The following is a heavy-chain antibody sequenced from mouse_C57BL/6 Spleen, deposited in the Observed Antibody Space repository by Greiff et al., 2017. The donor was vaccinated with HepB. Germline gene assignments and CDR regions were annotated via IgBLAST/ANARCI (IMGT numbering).Heavy chain of an antibody. CDR2: IDPETGGT. CDR1: GYTFTDYE. V-gene: IGHV1-15*01. CDR3: TREAYGSSWFAY. D-gene: IGHD1-1*01. J-gene: IGHJ3*01. Sequence: VQLQQSGAELVRPGASVTLSCKASGYTFTDYEMHWVKQTPVHGLEWIGAIDPETGGTAYNQKFKGKAILTADKSSSTAYMELRSLTSEDSAVYYCTREAYGSSWFAYWGQGTLVTVSA.